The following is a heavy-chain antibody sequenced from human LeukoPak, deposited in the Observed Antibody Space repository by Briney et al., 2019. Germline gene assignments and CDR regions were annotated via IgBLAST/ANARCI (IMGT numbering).Heavy chain of an antibody. CDR2: IKQDGSEK. CDR1: GFTFSSHW. J-gene: IGHJ4*02. CDR3: ARGLAAAGNSFDS. Sequence: GESLRLSCAVSGFTFSSHWMSWVRQAPGKGLEWVANIKQDGSEKYYVDSVNGRFTISRDNAKNTLYLQMNSLRDEDTAVYYCARGLAAAGNSFDSWGQGTLVTVSS. D-gene: IGHD6-13*01. V-gene: IGHV3-7*01.